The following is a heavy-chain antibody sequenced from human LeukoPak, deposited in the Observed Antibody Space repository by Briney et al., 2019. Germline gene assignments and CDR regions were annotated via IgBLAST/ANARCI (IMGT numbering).Heavy chain of an antibody. CDR3: APDLRGSAWSLDD. D-gene: IGHD6-13*01. Sequence: GGSLRLSCAASGFSFSSYSMNWVRQAPGKGLEWVSLISGSGGGTYFADSVKGRFTISRDNSKNTLYLQMDGLRAEDTAIYYCAPDLRGSAWSLDDWGQGTLVTVSS. CDR2: ISGSGGGT. V-gene: IGHV3-23*01. CDR1: GFSFSSYS. J-gene: IGHJ4*02.